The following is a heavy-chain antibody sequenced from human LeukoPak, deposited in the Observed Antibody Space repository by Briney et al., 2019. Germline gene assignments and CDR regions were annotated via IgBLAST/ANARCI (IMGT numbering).Heavy chain of an antibody. V-gene: IGHV3-74*01. CDR1: GFTFSSYW. CDR3: ATASRYCSSTSCRDY. D-gene: IGHD2-2*01. J-gene: IGHJ4*02. CDR2: INSDGSST. Sequence: PGGSLRLSCAASGFTFSSYWMHWVRQAPGKGLVWVSRINSDGSSTSYADSVKGRFTISRDSAKNTLYLQMNSLRAEDTAVYYCATASRYCSSTSCRDYWGQGTLVTVSS.